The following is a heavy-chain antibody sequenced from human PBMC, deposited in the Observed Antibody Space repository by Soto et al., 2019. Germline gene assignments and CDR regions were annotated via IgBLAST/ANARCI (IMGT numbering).Heavy chain of an antibody. CDR3: AKATRGSCYFGWSDP. J-gene: IGHJ5*02. V-gene: IGHV3-30*18. CDR2: ISYDGSNK. Sequence: SGGSLRLSCAASGFTFSSYGMHWVRQAPGKGLEWVAVISYDGSNKYYADSVKGRFTISRDNSENTLYLQMNSLRAEDTAVYYCAKATRGSCYFGWSDPWGQGTLVTV. CDR1: GFTFSSYG. D-gene: IGHD2-15*01.